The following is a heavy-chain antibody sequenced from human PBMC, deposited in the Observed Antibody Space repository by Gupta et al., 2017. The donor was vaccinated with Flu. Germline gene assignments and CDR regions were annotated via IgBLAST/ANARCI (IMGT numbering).Heavy chain of an antibody. V-gene: IGHV3-23*01. D-gene: IGHD4-17*01. J-gene: IGHJ4*02. Sequence: SVSGTSTYYADSVKGRFTISRDNSKNTLYLQMNSLRADDTAVYYCAKRPVTTFYFDYWGQGTLVTVSS. CDR2: SVSGTST. CDR3: AKRPVTTFYFDY.